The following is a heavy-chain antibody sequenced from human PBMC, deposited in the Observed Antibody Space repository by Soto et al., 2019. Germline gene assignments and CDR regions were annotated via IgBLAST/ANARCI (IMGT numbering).Heavy chain of an antibody. D-gene: IGHD3-10*01. V-gene: IGHV1-69*01. CDR2: IIPIFGTA. CDR3: ARDRGGAMVRGVQSFYYYGMDV. J-gene: IGHJ6*02. Sequence: QVQLVQSGAEVKKPGSSVKVSCKASGGTFSSYAISWVRQAPGQGLEWMGGIIPIFGTANYAQKLQGRVTITADESTSTAYMELSSLRSEDTAVYYCARDRGGAMVRGVQSFYYYGMDVWGQGTTVTVSS. CDR1: GGTFSSYA.